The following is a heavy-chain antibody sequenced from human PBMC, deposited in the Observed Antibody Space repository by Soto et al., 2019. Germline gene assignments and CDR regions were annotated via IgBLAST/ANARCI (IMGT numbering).Heavy chain of an antibody. V-gene: IGHV4-31*03. CDR2: IYYSGST. D-gene: IGHD2-2*02. CDR1: GGSISSGGYY. CDR3: ARVRYQLLYSCFDP. J-gene: IGHJ5*02. Sequence: SETLSLTCTVSGGSISSGGYYWSWIRQHPGKGLEWIGYIYYSGSTYYNPSLKSRVTISVDTSKNQFSLKLSSVTAADTAVYYCARVRYQLLYSCFDPWGQGTLVTVSS.